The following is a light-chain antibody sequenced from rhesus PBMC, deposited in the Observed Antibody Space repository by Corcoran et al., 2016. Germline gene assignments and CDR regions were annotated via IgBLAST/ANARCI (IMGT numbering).Light chain of an antibody. V-gene: IGKV1S14*01. Sequence: DIQMTQSPSSLSASVGDTVTITCRASQGISNYLAWYQQKPGKAPKPLIYYASNLESGVPSRFSGSVFETEFTLPISSLQPEVFAIYYCQQHNSYPLTFGPGTKLDIK. CDR2: YAS. CDR3: QQHNSYPLT. J-gene: IGKJ3*01. CDR1: QGISNY.